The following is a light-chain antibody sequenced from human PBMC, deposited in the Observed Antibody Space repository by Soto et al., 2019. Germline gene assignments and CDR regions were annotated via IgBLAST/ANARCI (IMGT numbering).Light chain of an antibody. J-gene: IGLJ3*02. CDR3: SSYAGSLTGV. Sequence: QSALTKPASVSGSPEQSITISCTGPGSDVGSFDLVSWYQQHPGKAPKLIIFEGSKRPSGVSDRFSGSKSDNRASLTISGLQAEDEADYYCSSYAGSLTGVFGGGTKLTVL. V-gene: IGLV2-23*01. CDR2: EGS. CDR1: GSDVGSFDL.